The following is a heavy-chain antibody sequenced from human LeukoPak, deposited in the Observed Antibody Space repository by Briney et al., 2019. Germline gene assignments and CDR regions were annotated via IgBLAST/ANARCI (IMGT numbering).Heavy chain of an antibody. Sequence: GGSLRLSCAASGFTFSSYWMSWVRQAPGKGLEWVANIKQDGSEKYYVDSVKGRFTISRDNAKNSLYLQMNSLRAEDTAVYYCARDGGSYRRYFDYWGQGTLVTVSS. CDR1: GFTFSSYW. CDR2: IKQDGSEK. J-gene: IGHJ4*02. D-gene: IGHD1-26*01. CDR3: ARDGGSYRRYFDY. V-gene: IGHV3-7*01.